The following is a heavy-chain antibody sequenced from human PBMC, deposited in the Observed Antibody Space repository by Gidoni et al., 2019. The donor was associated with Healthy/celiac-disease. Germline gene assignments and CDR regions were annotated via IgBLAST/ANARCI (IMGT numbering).Heavy chain of an antibody. Sequence: QVQLVQSGGEVKKPGASVKVACKAYGYPFSSYDSNWVRQATGQGLEWMGWMNPNSGSTGYAQKFQGRVTMTRNTSISTAYMELSSLRSEDTAVYYCARGGKYCGGDCPDYWGQGTLVTVSS. CDR3: ARGGKYCGGDCPDY. V-gene: IGHV1-8*01. CDR2: MNPNSGST. CDR1: GYPFSSYD. D-gene: IGHD2-21*02. J-gene: IGHJ4*02.